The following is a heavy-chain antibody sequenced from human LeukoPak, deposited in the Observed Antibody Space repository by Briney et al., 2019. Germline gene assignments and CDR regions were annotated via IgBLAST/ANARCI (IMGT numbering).Heavy chain of an antibody. CDR3: AKGSYYDSSGSFYFDY. V-gene: IGHV3-23*01. CDR2: ISGSGDNT. D-gene: IGHD3-22*01. CDR1: RFTFNSYA. J-gene: IGHJ4*02. Sequence: GGSLRLSCAASRFTFNSYAMSWVRQAPGKGLEWVSGISGSGDNTYYADSVKGRFTISRDNSKNTLYVQVNSLGTEDTAAYYCAKGSYYDSSGSFYFDYWGQGTLVTVSS.